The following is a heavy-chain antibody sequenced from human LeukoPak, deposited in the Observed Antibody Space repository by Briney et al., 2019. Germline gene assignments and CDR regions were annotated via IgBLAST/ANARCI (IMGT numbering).Heavy chain of an antibody. D-gene: IGHD6-19*01. CDR1: GYTFTSYG. V-gene: IGHV1-2*06. CDR2: INPNSGGS. CDR3: ARDDSSGWYGY. Sequence: ASVKVSCKPSGYTFTSYGIIWVRQAPGQGLEWMGRINPNSGGSNYAQNFQGRVTMTRDTSISTAYMELSRLRSDDTAVYYCARDDSSGWYGYWGQGTLVTVSS. J-gene: IGHJ4*02.